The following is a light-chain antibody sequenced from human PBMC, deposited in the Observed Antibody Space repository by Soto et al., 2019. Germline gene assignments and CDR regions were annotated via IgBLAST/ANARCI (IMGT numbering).Light chain of an antibody. V-gene: IGKV3-15*01. CDR1: QSVGSN. Sequence: EIEMTQSPATIPVSPGEGVTLSCRASQSVGSNLAWYQQKFGQAPRLLIYGASVRATGIPARFSGSGSGTEFTLTISSLQSEDFAVYYCQQYNNSPPRTFGQGTKVDIK. J-gene: IGKJ1*01. CDR3: QQYNNSPPRT. CDR2: GAS.